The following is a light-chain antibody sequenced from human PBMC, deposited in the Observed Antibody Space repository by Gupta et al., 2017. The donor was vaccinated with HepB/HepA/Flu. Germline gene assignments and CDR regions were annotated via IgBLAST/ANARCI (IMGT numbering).Light chain of an antibody. J-gene: IGKJ1*01. CDR1: QSIGIY. V-gene: IGKV1-39*01. Sequence: DIQMTQSPSSLSASVGERVTITCRASQSIGIYLNWYQEKPGKAPKVLIYAASTLQSGVPSRFSGSGSGTDFTLTISSLQPEDFATYYCQQRSNIPRTFGQGTKVEIK. CDR2: AAS. CDR3: QQRSNIPRT.